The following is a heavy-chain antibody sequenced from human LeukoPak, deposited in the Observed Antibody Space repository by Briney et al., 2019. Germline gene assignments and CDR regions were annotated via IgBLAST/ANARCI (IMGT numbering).Heavy chain of an antibody. CDR3: ASDSSGWSTNWFDP. J-gene: IGHJ5*02. Sequence: ASVKVSCKASGYTFTGYYMHWVRQAPGQGLEWMGWVSAKTGDTNYAQKFQGRVTMTTDTSTSTVYMELRSLRSDDTAVYYCASDSSGWSTNWFDPWGQGTLVTVSS. D-gene: IGHD6-19*01. CDR2: VSAKTGDT. CDR1: GYTFTGYY. V-gene: IGHV1-18*04.